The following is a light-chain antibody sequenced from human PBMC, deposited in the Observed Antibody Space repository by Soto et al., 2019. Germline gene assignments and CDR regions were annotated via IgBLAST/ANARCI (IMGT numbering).Light chain of an antibody. Sequence: IQMTQSPSSLSASVGDSVTITCRSSHTFSSFLNWYQQRPGKAPKLLIYGATTLRSGVPSRFSGSGSGTKFTLTINGLQPEDFATYYCLQSYSSPFTFGQGTKVDI. J-gene: IGKJ2*01. V-gene: IGKV1-39*01. CDR3: LQSYSSPFT. CDR2: GAT. CDR1: HTFSSF.